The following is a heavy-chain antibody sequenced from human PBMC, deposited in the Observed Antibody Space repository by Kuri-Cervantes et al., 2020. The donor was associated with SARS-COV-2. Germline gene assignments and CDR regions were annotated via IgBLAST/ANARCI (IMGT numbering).Heavy chain of an antibody. J-gene: IGHJ4*02. CDR2: IRYDGSNK. V-gene: IGHV3-30*02. D-gene: IGHD2-2*01. Sequence: GESLKISCAASGFTFSSYGMHWVRQAPGKGLEWVAFIRYDGSNKYYADSVKGRFTISRDNSKNTLYLQMNSLRAEDTAVYYCAKDVGYQLLSENYFDYWGQGTLVTVSS. CDR1: GFTFSSYG. CDR3: AKDVGYQLLSENYFDY.